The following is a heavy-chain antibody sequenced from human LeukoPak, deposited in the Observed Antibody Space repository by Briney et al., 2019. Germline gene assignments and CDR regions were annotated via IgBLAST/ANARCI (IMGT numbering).Heavy chain of an antibody. CDR1: GYTFTSYD. D-gene: IGHD3-9*01. J-gene: IGHJ2*01. V-gene: IGHV1-8*01. Sequence: ASVKVSCKASGYTFTSYDINWVRRATGQGLEWMGWMNPNSGNTGYAQKFQGRVTMTRNTSIRTAYMELSSLRSEDTAVYYCARDGEMYYDILTGYYLGWYFDLWGRGTLVTVSS. CDR2: MNPNSGNT. CDR3: ARDGEMYYDILTGYYLGWYFDL.